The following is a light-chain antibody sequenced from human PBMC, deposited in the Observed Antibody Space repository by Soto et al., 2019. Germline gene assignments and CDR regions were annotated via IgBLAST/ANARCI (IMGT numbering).Light chain of an antibody. CDR2: DNN. Sequence: QSVLTQSPSVSAAPGQTVTISCSGSSSNIGNNYVSWYQQLPGTAPKLLIYDNNKRPLGIPDRFSGSKSGTSGTLDITGLQTGDEADYYCATWDGSLPGEVFGGGTKLTVL. CDR1: SSNIGNNY. V-gene: IGLV1-51*01. J-gene: IGLJ2*01. CDR3: ATWDGSLPGEV.